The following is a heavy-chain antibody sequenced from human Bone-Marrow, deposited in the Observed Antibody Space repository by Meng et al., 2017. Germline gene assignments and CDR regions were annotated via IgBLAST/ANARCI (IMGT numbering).Heavy chain of an antibody. D-gene: IGHD5-12*01. J-gene: IGHJ4*02. CDR1: VGAVSVCNYY. V-gene: IGHV4-61*01. CDR2: IHYSGST. CDR3: ARVIVATSFYFDY. Sequence: EPCPGVVWLPYTLPIPSIVSVGAVSVCNYYWRWIRQPPEKGLEWIVYIHYSGSTSSHPSLKSRVTISIDTPKNQFSLKLSSVTAADTAMYYCARVIVATSFYFDYWGQGTLVTVSS.